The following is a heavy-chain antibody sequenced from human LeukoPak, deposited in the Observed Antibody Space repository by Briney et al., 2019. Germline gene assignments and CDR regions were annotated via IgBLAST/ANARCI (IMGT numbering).Heavy chain of an antibody. CDR2: ISSSSSYI. CDR3: ARVVAGNWFDP. V-gene: IGHV3-21*01. J-gene: IGHJ5*02. D-gene: IGHD2-2*01. CDR1: GFTFSDYS. Sequence: GGSLRLSCAASGFTFSDYSMNWVRQAPGKGLEWVSSISSSSSYIYYADSVKGRFTISRDNAKNALYLQMNSLRADDTAVYYCARVVAGNWFDPWGQGTLVTVSS.